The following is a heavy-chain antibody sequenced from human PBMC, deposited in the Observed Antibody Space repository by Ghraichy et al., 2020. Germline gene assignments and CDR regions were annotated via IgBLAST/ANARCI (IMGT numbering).Heavy chain of an antibody. D-gene: IGHD3-10*01. V-gene: IGHV3-33*01. Sequence: GWSLRLSCAASGFTFSSYGMHWVRQAPGKGLEWVAVIWYDGSNKYYADSVKGRFTISRDNSKNTLYLQMNSLRAEDTAVYYCAREDPMVRGVFDYWGQGTLV. CDR1: GFTFSSYG. J-gene: IGHJ4*02. CDR3: AREDPMVRGVFDY. CDR2: IWYDGSNK.